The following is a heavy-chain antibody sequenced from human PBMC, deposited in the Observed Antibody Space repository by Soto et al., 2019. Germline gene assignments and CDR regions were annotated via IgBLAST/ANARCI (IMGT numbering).Heavy chain of an antibody. Sequence: QVQLVESGGGVVQPGRSLRLSCAASGFTFSSYGMHWVRQAPGKGLEWVAVISYDGSNKYYADSVKGRFTISRDNSKNTLYLQMNSLRAEDTAVYYCAKDSRRGSSWPYYFDYWGQGNLVTVSS. J-gene: IGHJ4*02. CDR1: GFTFSSYG. CDR2: ISYDGSNK. V-gene: IGHV3-30*18. D-gene: IGHD6-13*01. CDR3: AKDSRRGSSWPYYFDY.